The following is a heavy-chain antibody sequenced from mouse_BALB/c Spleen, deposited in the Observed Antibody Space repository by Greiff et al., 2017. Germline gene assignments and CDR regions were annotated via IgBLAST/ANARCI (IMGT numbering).Heavy chain of an antibody. CDR1: GFTFSDYY. CDR3: ARDLDWYFDV. J-gene: IGHJ1*01. CDR2: ISDGGSYT. V-gene: IGHV5-4*02. Sequence: DVQLVESGGGLVKPGGSLKLSCAASGFTFSDYYMYWVRQTPEKRLEWVAIISDGGSYTYYPDSVKGRFTISRDNAKNNLYLQMSSLKSEDTAMYYCARDLDWYFDVWGAGTTVTVSS.